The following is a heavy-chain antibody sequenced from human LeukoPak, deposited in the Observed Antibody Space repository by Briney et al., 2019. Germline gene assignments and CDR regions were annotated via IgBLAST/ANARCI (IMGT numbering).Heavy chain of an antibody. CDR1: GFTFSSYA. J-gene: IGHJ5*02. CDR3: AKHSSGWYLDWFDP. Sequence: QSGGSLRLSCAASGFTFSSYAMSWVRQAPGKGLEWVSAISGSGGSTYYADSVKGRFTISRDNPKNTLYLQMNSLRAEDTAVYYCAKHSSGWYLDWFDPWGQGTLVTVSS. V-gene: IGHV3-23*01. D-gene: IGHD6-19*01. CDR2: ISGSGGST.